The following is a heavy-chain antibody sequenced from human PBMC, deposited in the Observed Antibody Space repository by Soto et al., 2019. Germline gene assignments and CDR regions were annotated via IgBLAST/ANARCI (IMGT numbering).Heavy chain of an antibody. V-gene: IGHV1-2*04. CDR2: INPNSGGT. CDR1: GYTFTGYY. D-gene: IGHD3-3*01. Sequence: GASVRVSCKASGYTFTGYYMHWVRQAPGQGLEWMGWINPNSGGTNYAQKFQGWVTMTRDTSISTAYMELSRLRSADTAVYYCARGLYDFWSCYYLPLYHHYGIDVPGQGTTVTVSS. J-gene: IGHJ6*02. CDR3: ARGLYDFWSCYYLPLYHHYGIDV.